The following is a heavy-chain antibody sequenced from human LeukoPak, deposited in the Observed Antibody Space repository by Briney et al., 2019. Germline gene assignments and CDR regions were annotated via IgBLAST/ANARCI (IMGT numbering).Heavy chain of an antibody. Sequence: GASVKVSCKASGYTFTSYDINWERQATGQGLEWMGWMNPNSGNTGYAQKFQGRVTITRNTSISTAYMELSSLRSEDTAVYYCARSQQQLVSSSDYWGQGTLVTVSS. CDR2: MNPNSGNT. J-gene: IGHJ4*02. CDR1: GYTFTSYD. D-gene: IGHD6-13*01. CDR3: ARSQQQLVSSSDY. V-gene: IGHV1-8*03.